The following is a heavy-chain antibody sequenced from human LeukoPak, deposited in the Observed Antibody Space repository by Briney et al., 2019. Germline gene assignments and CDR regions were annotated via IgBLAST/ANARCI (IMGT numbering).Heavy chain of an antibody. D-gene: IGHD4-17*01. V-gene: IGHV4-59*08. Sequence: SETLSLTCTVSRGSIIPYYWSWIRQSPGKGLEWVGYVHHTGSTDYYPSLKSRLTISVDTSKNQFSLKLSSVTAADTAVYYCARLYRPTTVTPYYFDYWSPGTLVTVSP. CDR3: ARLYRPTTVTPYYFDY. J-gene: IGHJ4*02. CDR1: RGSIIPYY. CDR2: VHHTGST.